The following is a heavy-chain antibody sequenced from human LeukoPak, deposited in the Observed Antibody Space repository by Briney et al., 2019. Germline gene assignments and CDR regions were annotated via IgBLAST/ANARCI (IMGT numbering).Heavy chain of an antibody. Sequence: PGGSLRLSCAVSGSTSSRNFMSWVRQTPEKGLEWVANINQDGSEKNYVDPVKGRFTISRDNAKNSLFLQMNSLRAEDTAIYYCASGAGWESGYWGQGTLVTVSS. J-gene: IGHJ4*02. CDR1: GSTSSRNF. D-gene: IGHD1-26*01. CDR2: INQDGSEK. V-gene: IGHV3-7*01. CDR3: ASGAGWESGY.